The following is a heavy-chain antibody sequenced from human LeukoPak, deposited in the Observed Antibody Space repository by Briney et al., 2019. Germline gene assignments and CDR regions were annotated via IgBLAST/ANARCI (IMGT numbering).Heavy chain of an antibody. CDR1: GFTFSGHW. J-gene: IGHJ4*02. V-gene: IGHV3-74*03. Sequence: GGSLRLSCTASGFTFSGHWIHWVRQPPGMGLVRVSRINERGTDSMYAESVKGRFTISRDNAKNTVYLQMNSLRVEDTAVYYCVRDETLWTLDWWGQGTLVSVSS. D-gene: IGHD1-1*01. CDR3: VRDETLWTLDW. CDR2: INERGTDS.